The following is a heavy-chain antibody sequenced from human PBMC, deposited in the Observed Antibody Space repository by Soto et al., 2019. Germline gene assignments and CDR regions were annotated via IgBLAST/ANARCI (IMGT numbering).Heavy chain of an antibody. J-gene: IGHJ6*02. CDR2: ISWNSANM. V-gene: IGHV3-9*01. CDR1: GFTFDDYA. D-gene: IGHD3-16*01. CDR3: VKDTSGRGSYYYYYGMDV. Sequence: SLRLSGSASGFTFDDYAMHWVRQAPGKGLEWASGISWNSANMNYADSVKARFTIARDNAKNSLSLQMNSLREEDTALYYCVKDTSGRGSYYYYYGMDVWGQGTKVTVSS.